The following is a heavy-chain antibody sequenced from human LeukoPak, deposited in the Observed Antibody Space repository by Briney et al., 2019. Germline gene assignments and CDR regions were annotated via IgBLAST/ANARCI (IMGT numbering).Heavy chain of an antibody. D-gene: IGHD1-26*01. J-gene: IGHJ4*02. Sequence: PGGSLRLSCAASGFTFSRYAMSWVRQAPGKGLEWVSAISGSGSSTYYADSVKGRFTISRDNSKNTLYLQMNSLRAEDTAVYYCAKSLAVSKETTKAGIDYWGQGALVTVSS. CDR2: ISGSGSST. CDR1: GFTFSRYA. CDR3: AKSLAVSKETTKAGIDY. V-gene: IGHV3-23*01.